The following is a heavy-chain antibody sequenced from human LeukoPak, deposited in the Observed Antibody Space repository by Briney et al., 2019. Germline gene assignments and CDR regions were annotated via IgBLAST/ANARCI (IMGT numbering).Heavy chain of an antibody. D-gene: IGHD5-24*01. CDR1: GYTFTSYA. J-gene: IGHJ4*02. CDR2: INTNTGNP. CDR3: ARGEMATIQGFLHDSFDY. V-gene: IGHV7-4-1*02. Sequence: ASVKVSCKASGYTFTSYAMNWVRQAPGQGLEWMGWINTNTGNPTYAQGFTGRFVFSLDTSVSTAYLQISSLKAEDTAVYYCARGEMATIQGFLHDSFDYWGQGTLVTVSS.